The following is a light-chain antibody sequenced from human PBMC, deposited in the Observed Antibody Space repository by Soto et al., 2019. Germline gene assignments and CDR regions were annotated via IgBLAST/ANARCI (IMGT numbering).Light chain of an antibody. CDR1: QSVSSY. V-gene: IGKV3-20*01. J-gene: IGKJ4*01. CDR2: GAS. CDR3: QQYGSSLT. Sequence: EIVLTQSPATLSLSPGERATLSCRASQSVSSYLAWYQQKPGQAPRLLIYGASNRATGIPDRFSGSGSGTDFTLTISRLEPEDFAVYYCQQYGSSLTFGGGTKVDI.